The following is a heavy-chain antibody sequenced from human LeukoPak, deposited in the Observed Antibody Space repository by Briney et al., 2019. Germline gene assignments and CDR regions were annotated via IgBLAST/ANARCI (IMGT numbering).Heavy chain of an antibody. Sequence: GGSLRLSCAASGFTFNIYWMSWVRQTPGKGLEWVANINQDGSEKYYVDSVKGRFTISRDNARNSLYLQMNSLRTEDASVYYCAPHCSSASCPDYWGQGTLVTVSS. V-gene: IGHV3-7*01. J-gene: IGHJ4*02. CDR3: APHCSSASCPDY. CDR2: INQDGSEK. D-gene: IGHD2-2*01. CDR1: GFTFNIYW.